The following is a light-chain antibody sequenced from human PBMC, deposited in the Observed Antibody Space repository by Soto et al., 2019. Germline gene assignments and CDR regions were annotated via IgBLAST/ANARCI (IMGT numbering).Light chain of an antibody. CDR2: GAS. CDR3: QQYGSSPPMYT. Sequence: EIVLTQSPGTLSLSPGERATLSCRASQSVSSSYLAWYQQKPGQAPRLLIYGASGRATGIPDRFSGSGSGTDVSLTISRLEPEDFAVYYCQQYGSSPPMYTFGQGTELEIK. CDR1: QSVSSSY. J-gene: IGKJ2*01. V-gene: IGKV3-20*01.